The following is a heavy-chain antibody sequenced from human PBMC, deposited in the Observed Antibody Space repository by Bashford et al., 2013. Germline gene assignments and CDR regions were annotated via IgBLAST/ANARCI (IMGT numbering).Heavy chain of an antibody. Sequence: SETLSLTCTVSGGSISSYYWSWIRQPQGRDWSGLRISITREHQVQPSLKSRVTISVDTSKNQFSLRFSSVTAADTAIYYCARHWWRGGYNFDAFDIWAEGQWSPSPQ. V-gene: IGHV4-59*08. CDR2: SITREH. CDR3: ARHWWRGGYNFDAFDI. D-gene: IGHD5-24*01. J-gene: IGHJ3*02. CDR1: GGSISSYY.